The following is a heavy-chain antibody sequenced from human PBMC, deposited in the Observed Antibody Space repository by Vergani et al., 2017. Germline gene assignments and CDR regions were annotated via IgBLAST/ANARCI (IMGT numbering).Heavy chain of an antibody. V-gene: IGHV3-23*01. Sequence: EVQLLESGGSLKQPGGSVRLSCAASGFTFSTYAMHWVRQAPGKGLEWVSALTGGGGSTYYADSFKGPITISRDNSRDTLYLQMNSLRPEDTDTYYCVKDARCCENFCDSWGQGTLVTVSS. D-gene: IGHD4/OR15-4a*01. CDR1: GFTFSTYA. CDR2: LTGGGGST. J-gene: IGHJ4*02. CDR3: VKDARCCENFCDS.